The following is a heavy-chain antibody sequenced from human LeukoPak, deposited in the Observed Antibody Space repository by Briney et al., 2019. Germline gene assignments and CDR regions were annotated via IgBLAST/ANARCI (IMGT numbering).Heavy chain of an antibody. D-gene: IGHD5-24*01. CDR1: GGSISNYY. CDR3: ARPRGWLQPFDH. J-gene: IGHJ4*02. Sequence: PSETLSLTCTVSGGSISNYYWNWFRQPPGKGLEWIGYIFYTGSTNYNPSLKSRVTISLDTSNNRFSLKLNSVTAADTAVYYCARPRGWLQPFDHWGQGTLVTVSS. CDR2: IFYTGST. V-gene: IGHV4-59*01.